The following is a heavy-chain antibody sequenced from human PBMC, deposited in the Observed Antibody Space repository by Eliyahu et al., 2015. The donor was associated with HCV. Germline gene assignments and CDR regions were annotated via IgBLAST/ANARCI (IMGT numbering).Heavy chain of an antibody. J-gene: IGHJ4*02. CDR1: GFXVSSNY. V-gene: IGHV3-53*02. CDR2: IYSGGST. D-gene: IGHD4-17*01. CDR3: ARDLGVGDFTGGWGY. Sequence: EVQLVETGGGLIQPGGSLRLSCAAXGFXVSSNYMSWVRQAPGKGLEWVSVIYSGGSTYYADSVKGRFTISRDNSKNTLYLQMNSLRAEDTAVYYCARDLGVGDFTGGWGYWGQGTLVTVSS.